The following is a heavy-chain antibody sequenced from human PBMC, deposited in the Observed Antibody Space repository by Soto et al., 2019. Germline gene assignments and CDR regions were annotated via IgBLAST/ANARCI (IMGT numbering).Heavy chain of an antibody. Sequence: ASVKGSCKSSGYSFTSYDINWVRQAPRQSLEWMGWMNPNSGHTDYSQKFQGRVTMTRDTSTTTAYMRLSSLTSEDTAVYFCATHAYYYDRSGRRDAFDIWGQGTMVTVSS. CDR2: MNPNSGHT. CDR3: ATHAYYYDRSGRRDAFDI. V-gene: IGHV1-8*01. CDR1: GYSFTSYD. J-gene: IGHJ3*02. D-gene: IGHD3-22*01.